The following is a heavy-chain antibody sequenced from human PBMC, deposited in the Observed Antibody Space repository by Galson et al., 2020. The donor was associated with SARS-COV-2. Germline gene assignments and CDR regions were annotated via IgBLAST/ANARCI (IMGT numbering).Heavy chain of an antibody. CDR1: GFTFRNYA. CDR2: ISYDGNDK. V-gene: IGHV3-30*04. Sequence: TGGSLRLSCTASGFTFRNYAMHWVRQAPGKGLEWVAVISYDGNDKNYADSVKGRFTISRDNSKNTLYLQMNSLRPEDTAMYYCAKEGPDYDFVGGSVWSTDSWGQGTLVTVSS. CDR3: AKEGPDYDFVGGSVWSTDS. D-gene: IGHD3-3*01. J-gene: IGHJ4*02.